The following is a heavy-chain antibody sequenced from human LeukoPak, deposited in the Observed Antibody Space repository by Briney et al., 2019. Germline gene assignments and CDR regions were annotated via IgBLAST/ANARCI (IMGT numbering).Heavy chain of an antibody. D-gene: IGHD6-13*01. J-gene: IGHJ6*02. CDR2: ISYDGSNK. CDR3: ARDLIAADYGMDV. V-gene: IGHV3-30*03. CDR1: GFTFSSYG. Sequence: GGSLRLSCAASGFTFSSYGMHWVRQAPGKGLEWVAVISYDGSNKYYADSVKGRFTISRDNSKNTLYLQMNSLRAEDTAVYYCARDLIAADYGMDVWGQGTTVTVSS.